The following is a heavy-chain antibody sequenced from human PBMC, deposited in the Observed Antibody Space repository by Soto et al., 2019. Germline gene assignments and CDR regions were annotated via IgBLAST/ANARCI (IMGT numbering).Heavy chain of an antibody. V-gene: IGHV4-31*03. CDR2: FYDSENT. D-gene: IGHD3-10*01. J-gene: IGHJ4*02. Sequence: QVQLQESGPGLVKPSQTLSLTCTVSGASISSRTDYWTWVRQHPGEGLEWIGYFYDSENTHYNPSLRSRISISVDTSKNHFSLNMRSVTAADTAVYFCARSSVGFGDLKSWGQGTLVVVSS. CDR1: GASISSRTDY. CDR3: ARSSVGFGDLKS.